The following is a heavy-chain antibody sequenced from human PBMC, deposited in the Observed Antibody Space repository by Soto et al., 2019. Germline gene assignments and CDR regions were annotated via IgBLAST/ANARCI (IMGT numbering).Heavy chain of an antibody. D-gene: IGHD5-12*01. V-gene: IGHV3-11*06. CDR3: ARDVSGPGAGMNWFDP. CDR2: ISSSSSYT. CDR1: GFTFSDYY. Sequence: GGSLRLSCAASGFTFSDYYMSWIRQAPGKGLEWVSYISSSSSYTNYADSVKGRFTISRDNSKNTLYLQMNSLRAEDTAVYYCARDVSGPGAGMNWFDPWGQGTLVTV. J-gene: IGHJ5*02.